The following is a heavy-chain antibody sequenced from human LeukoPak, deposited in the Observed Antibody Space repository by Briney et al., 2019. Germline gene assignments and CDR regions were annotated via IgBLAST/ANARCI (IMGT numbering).Heavy chain of an antibody. CDR2: IIPILGIA. J-gene: IGHJ6*02. CDR1: GGTFSSYA. V-gene: IGHV1-69*04. Sequence: ASVKVSCKASGGTFSSYAISWVRQAPGQGLEWMGRIIPILGIANYAQKLQGRVTITADKSTSTAYMELSSLRSEDTAVYYCARAGTSIYYYGMDVWGQGTTVTVSS. D-gene: IGHD1/OR15-1a*01. CDR3: ARAGTSIYYYGMDV.